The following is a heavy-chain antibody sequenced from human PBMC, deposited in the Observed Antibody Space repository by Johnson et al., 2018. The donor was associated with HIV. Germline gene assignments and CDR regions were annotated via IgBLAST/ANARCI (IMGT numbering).Heavy chain of an antibody. CDR1: GFSFSRYW. Sequence: VQLVESGGGLVQPGGSLRLSCVASGFSFSRYWMTWVRQAPGKGLEWVASIKQDGNEKYYVDSVKGRFTISRDNAKNSVDLQMNSLRAEDTAVYNLARALADGWFSYDVFDVWGQGTLVIVSS. J-gene: IGHJ3*01. CDR3: ARALADGWFSYDVFDV. V-gene: IGHV3-7*05. CDR2: IKQDGNEK. D-gene: IGHD3-10*01.